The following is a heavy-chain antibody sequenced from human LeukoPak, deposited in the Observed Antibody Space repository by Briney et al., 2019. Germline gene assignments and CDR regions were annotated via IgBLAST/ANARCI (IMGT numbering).Heavy chain of an antibody. CDR2: IRNDGTIK. CDR1: RFTFSSYG. J-gene: IGHJ4*02. D-gene: IGHD6-13*01. V-gene: IGHV3-30*02. Sequence: GGSLRLSCAASRFTFSSYGMHWVRQAPGKGLEWVAFIRNDGTIKYYADSVKDRFTISRDNSKNTLYLQMNSLRAEDTAVYYCAKTGSSSWGYFDYWGQGTLVTVSS. CDR3: AKTGSSSWGYFDY.